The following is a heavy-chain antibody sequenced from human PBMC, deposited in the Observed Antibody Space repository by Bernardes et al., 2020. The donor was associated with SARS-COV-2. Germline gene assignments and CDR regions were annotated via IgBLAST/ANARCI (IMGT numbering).Heavy chain of an antibody. CDR2: ISAHTGNT. CDR1: GYTFRTFG. Sequence: ASVKVSCKASGYTFRTFGITWVRQAPGQGLEWMGWISAHTGNTDYAQKFQGRVTLTTDTSTNTAYMELRSLRSDDTAVYYCARGLHLGELTDYWGHGTLVIVSS. J-gene: IGHJ4*01. D-gene: IGHD3-16*01. V-gene: IGHV1-18*01. CDR3: ARGLHLGELTDY.